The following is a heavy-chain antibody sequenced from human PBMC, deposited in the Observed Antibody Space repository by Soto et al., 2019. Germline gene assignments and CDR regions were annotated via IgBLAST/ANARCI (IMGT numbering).Heavy chain of an antibody. CDR1: GGSISSGGYY. V-gene: IGHV4-31*03. CDR2: IYYSGST. CDR3: ASVPNYYDSSGYLDY. D-gene: IGHD3-22*01. J-gene: IGHJ4*02. Sequence: PSETLSLTCTVSGGSISSGGYYWSWIRQHPGRGLEWIGYIYYSGSTYYNPSLKSRVTISVDTSKNQFSLKLSSVTAADTAVYYCASVPNYYDSSGYLDYWGQGTLVTVS.